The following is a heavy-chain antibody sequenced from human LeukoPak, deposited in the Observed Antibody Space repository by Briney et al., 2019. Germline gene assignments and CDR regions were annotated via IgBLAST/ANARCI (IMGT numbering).Heavy chain of an antibody. D-gene: IGHD5-12*01. Sequence: PSETLSLTCTVSVGSISSYYWTWIRQPAGKGLEWTGRLHTSGSTNYNPSLKSRLTMSVDTSKNQFSLKLSSVTAADTAVYYCARGYDFHDSWGQGTQVTVSS. CDR2: LHTSGST. J-gene: IGHJ4*02. V-gene: IGHV4-4*07. CDR3: ARGYDFHDS. CDR1: VGSISSYY.